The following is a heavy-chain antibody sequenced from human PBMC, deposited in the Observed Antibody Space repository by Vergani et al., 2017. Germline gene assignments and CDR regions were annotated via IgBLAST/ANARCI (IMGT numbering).Heavy chain of an antibody. CDR3: ARDMIAAAGCYGMDV. CDR2: ISYDGSNK. Sequence: QVQLVESGGGVVQPGRSLRLSCAASGFTFSSYGMHWVRQAPGKGLEWVAVISYDGSNKYYADSVKGRFTISRDNSKNTLYLQMNSLRAEDTAVYYCARDMIAAAGCYGMDVWGQGTTVTVSS. V-gene: IGHV3-30*03. CDR1: GFTFSSYG. D-gene: IGHD6-13*01. J-gene: IGHJ6*02.